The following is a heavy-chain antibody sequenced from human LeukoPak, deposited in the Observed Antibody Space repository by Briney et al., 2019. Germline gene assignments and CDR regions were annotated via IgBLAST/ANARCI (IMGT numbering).Heavy chain of an antibody. J-gene: IGHJ6*02. CDR2: ISSSSSYI. V-gene: IGHV3-21*01. D-gene: IGHD3-9*01. CDR1: GFTFSSYS. CDR3: ARDQGANYDILTGPPASLYYYGMDV. Sequence: GGSLRLSCAASGFTFSSYSKNWVRQAPGKGLEWVSSISSSSSYIYYADSVKGRFTISRDNAKNSLYLQMNSLRAEDTAVYYCARDQGANYDILTGPPASLYYYGMDVWGQGTTVTVSS.